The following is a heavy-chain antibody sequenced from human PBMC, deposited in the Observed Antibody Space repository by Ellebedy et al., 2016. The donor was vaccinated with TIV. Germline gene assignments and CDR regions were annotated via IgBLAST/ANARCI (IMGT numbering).Heavy chain of an antibody. V-gene: IGHV3-13*01. D-gene: IGHD1-14*01. CDR1: ESTFSSYD. Sequence: PGGSLRLSCAASESTFSSYDMHWVRKGSGNGLEWVSSIGAAGDTYYAGFVKVRVAISRENAKNSVYLQLNNVRFWDTAVYYCARATAGFDYWGQGTLVTVSS. CDR2: IGAAGDT. J-gene: IGHJ4*02. CDR3: ARATAGFDY.